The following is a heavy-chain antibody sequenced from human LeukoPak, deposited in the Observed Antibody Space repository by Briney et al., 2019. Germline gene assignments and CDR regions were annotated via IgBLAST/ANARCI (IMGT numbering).Heavy chain of an antibody. V-gene: IGHV3-30*18. CDR2: ISCDGSNK. CDR3: PKDRATGTQFYFYGMDV. CDR1: GFTFSSYG. Sequence: GGSLRLSCAASGFTFSSYGMHWVRQAPGKGLEWVAVISCDGSNKYYADSAKGRFTISRDNSKNTLYLQMNSLRAEDTAVYYCPKDRATGTQFYFYGMDVWGQGTTVTVSS. J-gene: IGHJ6*02. D-gene: IGHD3-10*01.